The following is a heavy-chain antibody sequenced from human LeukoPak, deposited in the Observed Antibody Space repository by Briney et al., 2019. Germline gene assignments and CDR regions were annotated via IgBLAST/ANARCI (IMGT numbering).Heavy chain of an antibody. CDR1: GGSISSYY. CDR2: IYYSGST. J-gene: IGHJ5*02. D-gene: IGHD1-26*01. Sequence: KPSETLSLTCTVSGGSISSYYWSWIRQPPGKGLEWIGYIYYSGSTNYNPSLKSRVTISVDTSKNQFSLKLNSVTAADTAVYYCARDPSHSGSYWFDPWGQGTLVTVSS. V-gene: IGHV4-59*01. CDR3: ARDPSHSGSYWFDP.